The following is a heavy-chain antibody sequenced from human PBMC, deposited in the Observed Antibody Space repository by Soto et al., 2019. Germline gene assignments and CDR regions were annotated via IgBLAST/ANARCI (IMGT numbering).Heavy chain of an antibody. D-gene: IGHD1-1*01. CDR1: GYPLSVLS. J-gene: IGHJ6*01. Sequence: ATVKVSCTVSGYPLSVLSLHWERQDPGKGLECMGGFDPEYGETIYAQKFQGRVTMTVDTSTDTAYTELSSLRTEDETVSSCATGLDLQESDYGIDVYGQLITVTVS. CDR3: ATGLDLQESDYGIDV. CDR2: FDPEYGET. V-gene: IGHV1-24*01.